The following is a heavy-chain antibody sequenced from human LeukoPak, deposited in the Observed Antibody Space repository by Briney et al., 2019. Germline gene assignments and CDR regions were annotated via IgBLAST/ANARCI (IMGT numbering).Heavy chain of an antibody. J-gene: IGHJ3*02. CDR2: IYPGDSDT. D-gene: IGHD2-21*02. CDR3: ARDCGGDCYSAEDAFDI. Sequence: GEYLKISCKGSGYSFTSFWIAWVRQMPGKGLEWMGIIYPGDSDTRYSPSFQGQVTISVDKSISTAYLQWSSLKASDTAMYYCARDCGGDCYSAEDAFDIWGQGTMVTVSS. V-gene: IGHV5-51*01. CDR1: GYSFTSFW.